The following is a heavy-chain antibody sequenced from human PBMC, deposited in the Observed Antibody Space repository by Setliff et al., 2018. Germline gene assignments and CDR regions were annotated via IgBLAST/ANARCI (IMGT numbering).Heavy chain of an antibody. Sequence: GGSLRLSCAASGLTFSDHYMDWVRQAPGKGLEWVGRIRSKANTYAAAYAASVKGRFTISRDDSKSVAYLQMSSLKTEDTAVYSCSRMVYGGVKFSNCWFDPWGQGTLVTVSS. CDR2: IRSKANTYAA. V-gene: IGHV3-72*01. CDR3: SRMVYGGVKFSNCWFDP. D-gene: IGHD3-16*01. CDR1: GLTFSDHY. J-gene: IGHJ5*02.